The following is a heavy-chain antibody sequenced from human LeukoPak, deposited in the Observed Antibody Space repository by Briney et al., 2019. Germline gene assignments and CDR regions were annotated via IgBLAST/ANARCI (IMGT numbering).Heavy chain of an antibody. Sequence: GGSLRLSCAASGFTFSGYSMNWVRQAPGKGLEWVSYISSSSSTIYYADSVKGRFTISRDNAKNSLYLQMNSLRAEDTAVYYCARDGEYDPGYFDYWGQGTLVTVSS. CDR1: GFTFSGYS. D-gene: IGHD2/OR15-2a*01. J-gene: IGHJ4*02. CDR2: ISSSSSTI. CDR3: ARDGEYDPGYFDY. V-gene: IGHV3-48*01.